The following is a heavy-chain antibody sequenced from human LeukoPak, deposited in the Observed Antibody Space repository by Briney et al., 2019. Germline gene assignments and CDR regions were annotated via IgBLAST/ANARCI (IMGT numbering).Heavy chain of an antibody. J-gene: IGHJ4*02. CDR3: ARGPHDGSYYDY. D-gene: IGHD3-10*01. Sequence: GGSLRLSCAAPGFTLSSHWMYWVRQAPGKGLVWVSRTNGDGKIIDYADSVKGRLTISRDNSENTLYLQMNSLRADDTAVYYCARGPHDGSYYDYWGQGTLVTVSS. V-gene: IGHV3-74*01. CDR1: GFTLSSHW. CDR2: TNGDGKII.